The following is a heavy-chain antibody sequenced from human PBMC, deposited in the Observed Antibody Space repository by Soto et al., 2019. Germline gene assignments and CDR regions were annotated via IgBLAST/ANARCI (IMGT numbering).Heavy chain of an antibody. CDR2: INHSGST. CDR3: ARGGIKYDFRSGYSNYYYYGMDV. CDR1: GGSFSGYY. J-gene: IGHJ6*02. D-gene: IGHD3-3*01. Sequence: PSETLSLTCAVYGGSFSGYYWSWIRQPPGKGLEWIGEINHSGSTNYNPSLKSRVTISVDTSKNQFSLKLSSVTAADTAVYYCARGGIKYDFRSGYSNYYYYGMDVWGQGTTVTVSS. V-gene: IGHV4-34*01.